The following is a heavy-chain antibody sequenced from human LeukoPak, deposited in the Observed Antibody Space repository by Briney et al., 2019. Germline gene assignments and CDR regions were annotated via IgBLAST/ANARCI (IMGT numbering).Heavy chain of an antibody. D-gene: IGHD4-17*01. CDR1: GSDFSTKW. J-gene: IGHJ5*02. CDR3: ARLAPDYADYWFDP. V-gene: IGHV5-51*01. Sequence: GASLKISCQTSGSDFSTKWIGWVRQMPGKGLEWMGIIYPLESITKYSPAFQGHVTLTADTSINTAFLQWTSLKASDTAIYYCARLAPDYADYWFDPGGQGTLVTVSS. CDR2: IYPLESIT.